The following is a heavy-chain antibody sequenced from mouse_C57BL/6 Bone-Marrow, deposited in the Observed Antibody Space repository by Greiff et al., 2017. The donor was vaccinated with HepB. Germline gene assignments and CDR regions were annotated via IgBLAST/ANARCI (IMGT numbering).Heavy chain of an antibody. D-gene: IGHD2-3*01. Sequence: DVKLVESGGGLVKPGGSLKLSCAASGFTFSDYGMHWVRQAPEKGLEWVAYISSGSSTIYYADTVKGRFTISRDNAKNTLFLQMTSLRSEDTAMYYCARGDGYYVGYWGQGTTLTVSS. J-gene: IGHJ2*01. CDR3: ARGDGYYVGY. CDR1: GFTFSDYG. CDR2: ISSGSSTI. V-gene: IGHV5-17*01.